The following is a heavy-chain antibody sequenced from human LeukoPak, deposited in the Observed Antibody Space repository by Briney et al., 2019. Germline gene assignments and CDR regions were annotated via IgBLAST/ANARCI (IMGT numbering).Heavy chain of an antibody. J-gene: IGHJ4*02. CDR3: ARGAGYCSSTSCPYGDYALFDY. V-gene: IGHV1-46*01. D-gene: IGHD2-2*01. CDR1: GYSFTSYY. Sequence: ASVKVSCKASGYSFTSYYMHWVRQAPGQGLEWMGIINPSGGSTNYAQKFQGRVTMTRDMSTTTVYMELSSLRSEDTAVYYCARGAGYCSSTSCPYGDYALFDYWGQGTLVTVSS. CDR2: INPSGGST.